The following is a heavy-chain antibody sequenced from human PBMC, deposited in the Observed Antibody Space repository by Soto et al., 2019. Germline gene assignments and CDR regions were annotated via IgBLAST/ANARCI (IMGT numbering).Heavy chain of an antibody. D-gene: IGHD3-3*01. V-gene: IGHV1-3*01. CDR3: ARDVLRFLEWFPLYYYGMDV. CDR2: INAGNGNT. Sequence: GESLKISCKGSGYMFTTYWIGWVRQAPGQRLEWMGWINAGNGNTKYSQKFQGRVTITRDTSASTAYMELSSLRSEDTAVYYCARDVLRFLEWFPLYYYGMDVWGQGTTVTVS. J-gene: IGHJ6*02. CDR1: GYMFTTYW.